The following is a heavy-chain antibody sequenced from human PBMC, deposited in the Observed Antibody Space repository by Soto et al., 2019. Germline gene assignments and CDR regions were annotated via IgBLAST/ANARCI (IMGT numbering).Heavy chain of an antibody. CDR3: ARWSHYYDSSGSPVDY. CDR1: GYTYTSYG. D-gene: IGHD3-22*01. V-gene: IGHV1-18*01. CDR2: ISAYNGNT. J-gene: IGHJ4*02. Sequence: ASVKLSCTASGYTYTSYGSSWVRQAPEQGLEWMGWISAYNGNTNYAQKLQGRVTMTTDTSTSTAYMELRSLRSDDTAVYYCARWSHYYDSSGSPVDYWGQGTLVTVSS.